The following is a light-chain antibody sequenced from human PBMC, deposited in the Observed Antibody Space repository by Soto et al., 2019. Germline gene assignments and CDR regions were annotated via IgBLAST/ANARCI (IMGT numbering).Light chain of an antibody. CDR3: QQRRNWSHTHS. Sequence: DIGVTQSPCTVCVSPGYRSPPSFMASQSVSSSYLAWYQQKPGQAPRLLIYDASNRATGIPDRFSGSGSGTDFTLTISSFEPEDFAVYYCQQRRNWSHTHSLGGGTKVDIK. J-gene: IGKJ4*01. CDR2: DAS. V-gene: IGKV3D-20*02. CDR1: QSVSSSY.